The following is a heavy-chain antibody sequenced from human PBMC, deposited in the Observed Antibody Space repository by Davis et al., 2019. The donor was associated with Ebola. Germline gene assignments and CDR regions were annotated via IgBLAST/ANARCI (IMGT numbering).Heavy chain of an antibody. V-gene: IGHV1-18*01. CDR1: GYTFTSYA. Sequence: ASVKVSCKASGYTFTSYAISWVRQAPGQGLEWMGWISAYNGNTNYAQKLQGRVTMTTDTSTSTAYMELRSLRSDDTAVYYCARDITMIVGGWFDPWGQGTLVTVSS. D-gene: IGHD3-22*01. CDR3: ARDITMIVGGWFDP. CDR2: ISAYNGNT. J-gene: IGHJ5*02.